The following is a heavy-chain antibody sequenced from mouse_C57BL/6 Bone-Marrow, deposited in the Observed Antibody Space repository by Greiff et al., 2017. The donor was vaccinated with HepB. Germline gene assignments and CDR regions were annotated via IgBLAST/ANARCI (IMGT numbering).Heavy chain of an antibody. V-gene: IGHV1-15*01. CDR3: TRGLRLLFDY. CDR1: GYTFTDYE. D-gene: IGHD3-2*02. CDR2: IDPETGGT. J-gene: IGHJ2*01. Sequence: QVQLQQSGAELVRPGASVTLSCKASGYTFTDYEMHWVKQTPVHGLEWIGAIDPETGGTAYNQKFKCKAILTADKSSSTAYMELRSLTSEDSAVYYCTRGLRLLFDYWGQGTTLTVSS.